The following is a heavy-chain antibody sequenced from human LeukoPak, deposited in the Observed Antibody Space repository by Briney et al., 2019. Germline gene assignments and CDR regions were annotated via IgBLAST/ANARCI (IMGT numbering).Heavy chain of an antibody. CDR1: GFTFSSYW. Sequence: GGSLRLSCAASGFTFSSYWMSWVRQAPGKGLEWVANIKQDGSEKYYVDSVKGRFTTSRDNDKNSLFLQMTSLRAEDTAVYYCARVGGRYSPLGYWGQGTLVTVSS. CDR3: ARVGGRYSPLGY. J-gene: IGHJ4*02. CDR2: IKQDGSEK. V-gene: IGHV3-7*01. D-gene: IGHD3-16*02.